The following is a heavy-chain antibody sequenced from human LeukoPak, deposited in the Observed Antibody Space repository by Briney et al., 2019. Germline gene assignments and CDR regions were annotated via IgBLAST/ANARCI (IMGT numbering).Heavy chain of an antibody. V-gene: IGHV3-30*03. D-gene: IGHD3-10*01. CDR3: ARDLKGYGSGSFDY. CDR2: ISYDGSNK. CDR1: GFTFSSYG. Sequence: GGSLRLSCAASGFTFSSYGMHWVRQAPGKGLEWVAVISYDGSNKYYADSVKGRFTISRDNSKNTLYLQMNSLRAEDTAVYYCARDLKGYGSGSFDYWGQGTLVTVSS. J-gene: IGHJ4*02.